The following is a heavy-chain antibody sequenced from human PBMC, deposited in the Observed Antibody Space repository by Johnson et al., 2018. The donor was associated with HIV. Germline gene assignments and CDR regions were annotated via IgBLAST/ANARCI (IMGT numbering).Heavy chain of an antibody. Sequence: VQLVESGGGLIQPGGSLRLSCAASGFTFSNAWMSWVRQAPGKGQEWVGRIKSKTGGWTTDYADSVKGRFTISRDNSKNTLYLQMNSLRAEDTAMYYCARVSSIAALWDAFDIWGQGTMVTVSS. CDR2: IKSKTGGWTT. V-gene: IGHV3-15*01. CDR1: GFTFSNAW. CDR3: ARVSSIAALWDAFDI. J-gene: IGHJ3*02. D-gene: IGHD6-6*01.